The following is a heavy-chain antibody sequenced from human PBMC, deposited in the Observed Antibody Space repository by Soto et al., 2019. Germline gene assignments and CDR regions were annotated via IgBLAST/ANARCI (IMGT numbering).Heavy chain of an antibody. J-gene: IGHJ4*02. CDR1: GFTFDDYT. CDR3: AKAYDFWSGYYSTGGFDY. V-gene: IGHV3-43*01. D-gene: IGHD3-3*01. Sequence: GSLRLSCAASGFTFDDYTMHWVRQAPGKGLEWVSLISWDGGSTYYADSVKGRFTISRDNSKNSLYLQMNSLRTEDTALYYCAKAYDFWSGYYSTGGFDYWGQGTLVTVSS. CDR2: ISWDGGST.